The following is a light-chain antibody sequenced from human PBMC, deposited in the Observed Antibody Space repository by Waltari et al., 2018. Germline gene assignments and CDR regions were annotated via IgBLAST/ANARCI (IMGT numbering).Light chain of an antibody. J-gene: IGLJ2*01. CDR1: SSDVGGYDY. Sequence: QSALTQPRSVSGSPGQSVTISCTGPSSDVGGYDYVSWYQHHPGKAPKPIICDVTKRPSGVPDRFSGSKSGNTASLTISGLQAEDEADYYCCSYAGRYTHVVFGGGTKLTVL. V-gene: IGLV2-11*01. CDR2: DVT. CDR3: CSYAGRYTHVV.